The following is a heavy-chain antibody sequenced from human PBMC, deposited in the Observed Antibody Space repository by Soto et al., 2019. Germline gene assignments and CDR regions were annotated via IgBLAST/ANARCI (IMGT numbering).Heavy chain of an antibody. CDR2: IYYSGRT. CDR3: ARGTVVGNTGYYFDY. D-gene: IGHD2-15*01. J-gene: IGHJ4*02. CDR1: GGSISSSSYY. Sequence: SETLSLTCTVSGGSISSSSYYWGWIRQPPGKGLEWIESIYYSGRTYNNPSLKSRVTISVDTSKNQFSLKLTSVTAADTAVYFCARGTVVGNTGYYFDYGGQGTLVTVSS. V-gene: IGHV4-39*01.